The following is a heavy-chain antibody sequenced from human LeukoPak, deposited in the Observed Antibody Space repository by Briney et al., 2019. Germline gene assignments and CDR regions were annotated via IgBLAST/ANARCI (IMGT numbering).Heavy chain of an antibody. Sequence: GEFLKISCTASGFTFGDYAMSWFRQAPGKGLEWVGFIRSKAYGGTTEYAASVKGRFTIPRDDSKSIAYLQMNSLKTEDTAVYYCTRSLYGDYVFNWGQGTLVTVSS. CDR1: GFTFGDYA. CDR2: IRSKAYGGTT. V-gene: IGHV3-49*03. D-gene: IGHD4-17*01. J-gene: IGHJ4*02. CDR3: TRSLYGDYVFN.